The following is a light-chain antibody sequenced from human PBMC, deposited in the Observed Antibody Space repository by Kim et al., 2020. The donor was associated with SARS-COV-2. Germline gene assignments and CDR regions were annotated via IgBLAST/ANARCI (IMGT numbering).Light chain of an antibody. V-gene: IGKV1-33*01. CDR1: QDINNY. Sequence: SAFVGDRVTITCQASQDINNYLNWYQQKPGKAPKLLIYDASNLETGVPSRFSGSGSGTDFTFTISSLQPEDIATYYCQHYDNLPYTFGQGTKLEI. CDR2: DAS. CDR3: QHYDNLPYT. J-gene: IGKJ2*01.